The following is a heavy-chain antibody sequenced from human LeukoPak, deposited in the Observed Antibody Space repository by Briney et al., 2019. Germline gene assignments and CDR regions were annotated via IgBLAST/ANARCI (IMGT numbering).Heavy chain of an antibody. CDR1: GFTFSDYY. D-gene: IGHD3-22*01. CDR2: ISSSGSTI. CDR3: AREARYYYDSSGYYYEDY. V-gene: IGHV3-11*01. J-gene: IGHJ4*02. Sequence: GGSLRLSCAASGFTFSDYYMSWIRQAPGKGLEWVSYISSSGSTIYYADSVKGRFTISRDNAKNSLYLQMNSLRAEDTAVYYCAREARYYYDSSGYYYEDYWGQGTLVTVSS.